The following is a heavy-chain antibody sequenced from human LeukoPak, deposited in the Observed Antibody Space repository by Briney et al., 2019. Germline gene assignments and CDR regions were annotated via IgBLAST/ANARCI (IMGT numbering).Heavy chain of an antibody. CDR1: GFTFSSYW. Sequence: PGGSLRLSCAASGFTFSSYWMHWVRQAPGKGLVCVSHINSDGSSTSYADSVKGRFTISRDNAKNTLYLQMNSLRAEDTAVYYCARSSSGYCSSTSCYVFDYWGQGTLVTVSS. CDR2: INSDGSST. CDR3: ARSSSGYCSSTSCYVFDY. D-gene: IGHD2-2*01. J-gene: IGHJ4*02. V-gene: IGHV3-74*01.